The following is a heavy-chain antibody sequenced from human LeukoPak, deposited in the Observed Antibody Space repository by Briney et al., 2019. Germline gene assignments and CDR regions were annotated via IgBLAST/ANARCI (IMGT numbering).Heavy chain of an antibody. CDR2: ISYDGSNK. CDR3: AREDYDSSGNDY. J-gene: IGHJ4*02. D-gene: IGHD3-22*01. CDR1: GFTFDDYA. Sequence: GGSLRLSCAASGFTFDDYAMHWVRQAPGKGLEWVAVISYDGSNKYYADSVKGRFTISRDNSKNTLYLQMNSLRAEDTAVYYCAREDYDSSGNDYWGQGTLVTVSS. V-gene: IGHV3-30-3*01.